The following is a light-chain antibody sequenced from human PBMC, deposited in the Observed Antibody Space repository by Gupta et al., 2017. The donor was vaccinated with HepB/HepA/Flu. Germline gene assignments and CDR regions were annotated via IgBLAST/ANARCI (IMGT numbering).Light chain of an antibody. V-gene: IGLV3-19*01. CDR2: GKN. Sequence: SSELTQDPAMSVALGQTVRITCQGDSLRSYYASWYQQKPGQAPVLVIYGKNNRPSGIPDRFSGSSSGNTASLTITGAQAEDEADYYCNSRDSSGNHLNVFGTGTKVTVL. CDR1: SLRSYY. J-gene: IGLJ1*01. CDR3: NSRDSSGNHLNV.